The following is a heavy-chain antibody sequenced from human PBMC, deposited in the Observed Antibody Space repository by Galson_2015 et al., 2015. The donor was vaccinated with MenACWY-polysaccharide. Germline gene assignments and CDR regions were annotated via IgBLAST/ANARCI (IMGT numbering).Heavy chain of an antibody. CDR3: ARRSADGDY. Sequence: SVKVSCKASRDTFSSYCIHWVRQAPGQGLEWMGMINPFDGSTNYAQKFQGRVTVTGDTSTSTVYMELRSLSSEDTAVYYCARRSADGDYWGQGTLVTVSS. D-gene: IGHD5-24*01. J-gene: IGHJ4*02. CDR1: RDTFSSYC. V-gene: IGHV1-46*01. CDR2: INPFDGST.